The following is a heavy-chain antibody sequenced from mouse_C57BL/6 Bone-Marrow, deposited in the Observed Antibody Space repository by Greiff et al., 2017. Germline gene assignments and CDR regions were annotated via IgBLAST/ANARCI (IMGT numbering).Heavy chain of an antibody. V-gene: IGHV2-5*01. J-gene: IGHJ1*03. CDR3: AKGDGSFYWYFDV. D-gene: IGHD1-1*01. CDR1: GFSLTSYG. CDR2: IWRGGST. Sequence: QVQLKQSGLGLVQPSQSLSITCTVSGFSLTSYGVHWVRQSPGKGLEWLGVIWRGGSTDYNAAFMSRLSITKDNSKSQVFFKMNSLQADDTAIYYCAKGDGSFYWYFDVWGTGTTVTVSS.